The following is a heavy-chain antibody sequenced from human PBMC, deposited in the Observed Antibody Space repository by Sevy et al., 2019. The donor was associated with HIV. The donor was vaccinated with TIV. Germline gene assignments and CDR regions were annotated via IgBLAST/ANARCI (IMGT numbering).Heavy chain of an antibody. CDR1: GFSHSDHA. V-gene: IGHV3-30*04. CDR3: ARGPYNSGLRLDF. CDR2: ISFDGGNR. D-gene: IGHD5-12*01. Sequence: GGSLRLSCAASGFSHSDHAIHWARQGPVKGLEWLTVISFDGGNRYYADSVKGRFTMSRENSKNTVSLQMNSLRPDDTALYYCARGPYNSGLRLDFWGRGILVTVSS. J-gene: IGHJ4*02.